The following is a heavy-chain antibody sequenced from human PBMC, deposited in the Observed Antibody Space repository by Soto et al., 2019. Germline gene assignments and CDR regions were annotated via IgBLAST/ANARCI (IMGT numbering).Heavy chain of an antibody. CDR2: ISGTSTDT. D-gene: IGHD2-15*01. CDR3: VRSVRGYGSGMP. J-gene: IGHJ5*02. CDR1: GFAFSDYY. Sequence: QVQLVASGGDVVKPGGSLRLSCATSGFAFSDYYMSWIRQTPGKGLEWVSYISGTSTDTNYLDSVRGRFTTSRDNAKNSLFLEMDSLRVEDTALYYCVRSVRGYGSGMPWSRGTAVTVSS. V-gene: IGHV3-11*05.